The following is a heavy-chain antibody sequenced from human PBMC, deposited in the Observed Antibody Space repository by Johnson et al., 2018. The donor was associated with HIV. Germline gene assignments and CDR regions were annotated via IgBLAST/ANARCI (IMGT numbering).Heavy chain of an antibody. J-gene: IGHJ3*02. CDR2: VSSGGTS. V-gene: IGHV3-NL1*01. Sequence: QVQLVESGGGLVQPGGSLRLSCAASGFTFGSYGMHWVRQAPGKGLEWHSVVSSGGTSYYADSVKGRFTISRDNSKNTLYLQMNSLRAEDTAVYYCARDNIGLMVGGAFDIWGQGTMVTVSS. CDR3: ARDNIGLMVGGAFDI. CDR1: GFTFGSYG. D-gene: IGHD2-8*01.